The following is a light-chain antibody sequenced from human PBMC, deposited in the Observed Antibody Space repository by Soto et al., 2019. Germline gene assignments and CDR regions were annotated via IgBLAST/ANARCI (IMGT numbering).Light chain of an antibody. CDR2: DVS. Sequence: QSVLTQPRSVSGSPGQSVTISCTGTSSDVGGYNYVSWYLQHPGKAPKLMIYDVSKRPSGVPDRFSGSKSGNTASLTISGLQAEDEADYYCCSYAGSYTFYVFGTGTKVTVL. J-gene: IGLJ1*01. CDR1: SSDVGGYNY. CDR3: CSYAGSYTFYV. V-gene: IGLV2-11*01.